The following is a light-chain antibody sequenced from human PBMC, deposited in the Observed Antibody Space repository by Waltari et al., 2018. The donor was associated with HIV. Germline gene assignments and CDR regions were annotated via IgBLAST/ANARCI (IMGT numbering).Light chain of an antibody. J-gene: IGKJ5*01. CDR1: QSISSY. CDR3: QQSYSPPPIT. CDR2: AAS. Sequence: DIQMTQSPSSLSASVGDRVTITCRASQSISSYLNWSQQKPGKAPKLLIYAASSLQSGVPSRFSGSGSGTDFTLTISSLQPEDFATYYCQQSYSPPPITFGQGTRLEIK. V-gene: IGKV1-39*01.